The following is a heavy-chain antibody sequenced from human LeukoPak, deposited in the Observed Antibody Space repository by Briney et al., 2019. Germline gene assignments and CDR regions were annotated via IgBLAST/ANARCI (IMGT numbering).Heavy chain of an antibody. CDR1: GFSFSSYG. CDR3: ARRAGAYSHPYDY. D-gene: IGHD4/OR15-4a*01. V-gene: IGHV3-30*02. Sequence: GGSLRLSCAASGFSFSSYGVHWVRQAPGKGLEWVAFVRYDGSDKDYADSVKGRFTISRDNSKNTLYLQMNSLRAEDTAVYYCARRAGAYSHPYDYWGQGTLVTVSS. CDR2: VRYDGSDK. J-gene: IGHJ4*02.